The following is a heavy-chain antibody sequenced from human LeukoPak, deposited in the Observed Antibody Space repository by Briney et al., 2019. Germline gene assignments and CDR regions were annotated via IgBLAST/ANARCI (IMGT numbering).Heavy chain of an antibody. D-gene: IGHD3-9*01. J-gene: IGHJ6*02. V-gene: IGHV3-33*01. CDR2: IWYDGSNT. CDR1: GFTFSSHG. Sequence: GGSLRLSCAASGFTFSSHGMHWVRQAPGKGPEWVAVIWYDGSNTYYVDSVKGRFTISRDNSKNTLYLQMNSLRAEDTAVYYCARDPYYDILTGYYGSDYYYGMDVWGQGTTVTVSS. CDR3: ARDPYYDILTGYYGSDYYYGMDV.